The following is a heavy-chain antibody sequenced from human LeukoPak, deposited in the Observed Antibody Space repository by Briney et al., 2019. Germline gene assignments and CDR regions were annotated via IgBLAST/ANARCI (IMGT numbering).Heavy chain of an antibody. D-gene: IGHD2-8*01. CDR2: ISYDGSNK. CDR3: ARPPSM. Sequence: GGSLGLSCAASGFTFSSYAMHWVRQAPGKGLEWVAVISYDGSNKYYADSVKGRFTISRDNSKNTLYLQMNSLRAEDTAVYYCARPPSMGAPGTLVTVSS. V-gene: IGHV3-30-3*01. J-gene: IGHJ4*02. CDR1: GFTFSSYA.